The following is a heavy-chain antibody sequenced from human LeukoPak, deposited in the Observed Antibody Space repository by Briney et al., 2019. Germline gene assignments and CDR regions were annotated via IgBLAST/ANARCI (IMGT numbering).Heavy chain of an antibody. CDR1: GGSISSYY. J-gene: IGHJ4*02. CDR3: ARQMSSGPLYFDY. D-gene: IGHD6-19*01. Sequence: ASETLSLTCTVSGGSISSYYWSWIRQPPGKGLEWIGYIYYSGSTNYNPSLKSRVTISVDTSKNQFSLKLSSVTAADTAVYYCARQMSSGPLYFDYWGQGTLVTVSS. V-gene: IGHV4-59*08. CDR2: IYYSGST.